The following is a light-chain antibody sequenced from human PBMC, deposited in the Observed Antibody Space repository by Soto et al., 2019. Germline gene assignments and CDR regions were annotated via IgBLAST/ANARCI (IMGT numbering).Light chain of an antibody. CDR2: GAS. V-gene: IGKV3-15*01. J-gene: IGKJ4*01. CDR1: QSVSNN. Sequence: EIVMTQSPATLSVSPGERATLSCRASQSVSNNLAWYQQKPGQAPRLLIYGASARATGIPARFSGSGPGTEFPITISSLQSEDFAVYYCQQYNNWPGTFGGGTKVEIK. CDR3: QQYNNWPGT.